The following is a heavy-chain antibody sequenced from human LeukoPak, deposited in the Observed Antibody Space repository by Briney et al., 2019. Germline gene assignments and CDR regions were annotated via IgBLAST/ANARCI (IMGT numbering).Heavy chain of an antibody. CDR1: GFTVSSNY. D-gene: IGHD4-23*01. V-gene: IGHV3-66*01. CDR2: IYSGGDT. J-gene: IGHJ4*02. Sequence: GGSLSRSGAGSGFTVSSNYMKWLRQAPGKGLVWVSVIYSGGDTYYADSVKGRFTISRDNSKNTLSLQMNSLIAEDTAVYYCARGLRWSDCWGQGTLVTVSS. CDR3: ARGLRWSDC.